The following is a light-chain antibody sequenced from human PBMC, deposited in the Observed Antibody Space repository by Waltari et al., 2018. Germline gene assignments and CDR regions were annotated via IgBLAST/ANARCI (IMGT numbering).Light chain of an antibody. CDR1: QSVSSN. Sequence: EIVITQSPATLSVSPGERATLSCRASQSVSSNLAWYQQKPGQAPRLLIYCASTRATGIPARFSGSGSGTEFTLTISSLQSEDFAVYYCQQYNNWPPVTFGGGTKVEIK. CDR3: QQYNNWPPVT. CDR2: CAS. V-gene: IGKV3-15*01. J-gene: IGKJ4*01.